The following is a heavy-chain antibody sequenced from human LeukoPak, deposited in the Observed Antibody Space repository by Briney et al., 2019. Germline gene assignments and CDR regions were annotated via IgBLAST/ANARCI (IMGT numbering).Heavy chain of an antibody. V-gene: IGHV3-23*01. J-gene: IGHJ6*03. CDR1: GFTFSSYA. D-gene: IGHD2-2*01. CDR2: ISGSGGST. Sequence: PGGSLRLSCAASGFTFSSYAMSWVRQAPGKGLEWVSAISGSGGSTYYADSVKGRFTISRDNSKNTLYLQMNSLRAEDTAVYYCAKAVGSTNLGYYYYYMDVWGKGTTVTVSS. CDR3: AKAVGSTNLGYYYYYMDV.